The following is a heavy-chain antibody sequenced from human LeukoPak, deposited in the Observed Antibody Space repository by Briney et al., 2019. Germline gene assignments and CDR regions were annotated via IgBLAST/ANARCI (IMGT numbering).Heavy chain of an antibody. CDR3: ARDVPPPQVREDY. CDR1: GFTFSSYW. V-gene: IGHV3-7*01. J-gene: IGHJ4*02. CDR2: IKQDGSGK. Sequence: GGSLRLSCAASGFTFSSYWMSWVRQAPGKGLEWVANIKQDGSGKYYVDSVKGRFTISRDNAKNSLYLQMNSLRAEDTAVYYCARDVPPPQVREDYWGQGTLVTVSS. D-gene: IGHD1-1*01.